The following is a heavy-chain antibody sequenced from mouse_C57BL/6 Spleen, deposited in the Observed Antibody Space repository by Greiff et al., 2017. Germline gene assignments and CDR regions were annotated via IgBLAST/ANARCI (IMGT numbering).Heavy chain of an antibody. CDR1: GYSFTGYY. CDR2: IYPYNGVS. J-gene: IGHJ2*01. D-gene: IGHD1-1*01. CDR3: ARSYYDGSSYAFDD. Sequence: EVQLQQSGPELVKPGASVKISCKASGYSFTGYYMHWVKQSPGNILDWIGYIYPYNGVSSYNQKFKGKATLTVDKSSSTAYMELRSLTSEDSAVYYCARSYYDGSSYAFDDWGKGTTLTVSS. V-gene: IGHV1-31*01.